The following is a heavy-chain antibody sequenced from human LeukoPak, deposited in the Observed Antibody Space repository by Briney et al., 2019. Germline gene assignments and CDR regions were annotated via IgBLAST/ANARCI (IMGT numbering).Heavy chain of an antibody. D-gene: IGHD3-10*01. V-gene: IGHV1-18*01. J-gene: IGHJ4*02. CDR2: ISAYNGNT. Sequence: ASVKVSCKASGYTFTSYGISWVRQAPGQGLEWMGWISAYNGNTNYAQKLQGRVTMTTDTSTSTAYMELRSLRSDDTAVYYYARDGITMVRGVVGYWGQGTLVTVSS. CDR1: GYTFTSYG. CDR3: ARDGITMVRGVVGY.